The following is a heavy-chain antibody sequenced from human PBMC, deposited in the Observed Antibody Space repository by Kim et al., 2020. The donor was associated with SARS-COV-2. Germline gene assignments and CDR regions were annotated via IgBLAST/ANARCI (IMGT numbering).Heavy chain of an antibody. D-gene: IGHD2-8*02. CDR1: GFTFSNYA. Sequence: GGSLRLSCAASGFTFSNYAMHWVRQAPGKGVEWVAGVTYDGNNRYNADSVKGRFTISRDNSQNTLYLQMNSLRADDTAIYYCAKDLFMALVGVFDSWGQGNLVNRSS. V-gene: IGHV3-30*18. CDR3: AKDLFMALVGVFDS. CDR2: VTYDGNNR. J-gene: IGHJ4*02.